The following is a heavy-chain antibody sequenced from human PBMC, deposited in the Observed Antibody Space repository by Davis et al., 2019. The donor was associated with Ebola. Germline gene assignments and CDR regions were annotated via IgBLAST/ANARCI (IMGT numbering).Heavy chain of an antibody. CDR2: IIPILGIA. CDR3: AREMRLRLGELSAPPFDY. J-gene: IGHJ4*02. CDR1: GGTFSSYA. Sequence: SVKVSCKASGGTFSSYAISWVRQAPGQGLEWMGRIIPILGIANYAQKFQGRVTITADKSTSTAYMELSSLRSEDTAVYYCAREMRLRLGELSAPPFDYWGQGTLVTVSS. V-gene: IGHV1-69*04. D-gene: IGHD3-16*02.